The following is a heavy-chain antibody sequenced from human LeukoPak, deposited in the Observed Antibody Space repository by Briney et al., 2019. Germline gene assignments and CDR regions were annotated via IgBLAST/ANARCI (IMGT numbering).Heavy chain of an antibody. V-gene: IGHV1-2*02. CDR3: APTRGDDFDAEYFQH. Sequence: ASVKVSCKASGYTFTGYYMHWVRQAPGQGLEWMGWIYPNSGGTNYAQKFQGRVTMTRDTSISTAYMELSRLRSDDTAVYYCAPTRGDDFDAEYFQHWGQGTLVTVSS. J-gene: IGHJ1*01. CDR2: IYPNSGGT. D-gene: IGHD3-3*01. CDR1: GYTFTGYY.